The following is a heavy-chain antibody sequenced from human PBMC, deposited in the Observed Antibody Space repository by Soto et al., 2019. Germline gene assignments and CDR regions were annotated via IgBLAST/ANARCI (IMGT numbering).Heavy chain of an antibody. CDR3: ARGDGSGLYYYYMDV. J-gene: IGHJ6*03. D-gene: IGHD3-10*01. V-gene: IGHV5-51*01. Sequence: GESLKMSCKGSGYSFTSYWIGWVRQMPGKGLEWMGIIYPGDSDTRYSPSFQGQVTISADKSISTAYLQWSSLKASDTAMYYCARGDGSGLYYYYMDVWGKGTTVTVSS. CDR1: GYSFTSYW. CDR2: IYPGDSDT.